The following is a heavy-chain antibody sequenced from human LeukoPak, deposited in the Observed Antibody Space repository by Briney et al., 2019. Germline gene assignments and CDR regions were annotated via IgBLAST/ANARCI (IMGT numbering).Heavy chain of an antibody. J-gene: IGHJ4*02. V-gene: IGHV1-2*02. CDR2: INPNSGGT. Sequence: ASVKVSCKASGYTFTGYYMHWVRRAPGQGLEWMGWINPNSGGTNYAQKFQGRVTMTRDTSISTAYMELSRLRSDDTAVYYCARDPRYTSNLDYWGQGTLVTVSS. CDR3: ARDPRYTSNLDY. CDR1: GYTFTGYY. D-gene: IGHD3-16*02.